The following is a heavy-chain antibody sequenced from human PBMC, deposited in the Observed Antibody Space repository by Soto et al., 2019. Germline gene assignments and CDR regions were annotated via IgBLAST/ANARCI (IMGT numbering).Heavy chain of an antibody. V-gene: IGHV1-18*01. CDR1: GYTFTSYG. D-gene: IGHD2-2*01. Sequence: ASVKVSCKASGYTFTSYGISWVRQAPGQGLEWMGWISAYNGNTNYAQELQGRVTMTTDTSTSTAYMELRSLRSDDTAVYYCARDCSSTSCYSKMDYYYYGMDVWGQGTTVTVSS. CDR3: ARDCSSTSCYSKMDYYYYGMDV. CDR2: ISAYNGNT. J-gene: IGHJ6*02.